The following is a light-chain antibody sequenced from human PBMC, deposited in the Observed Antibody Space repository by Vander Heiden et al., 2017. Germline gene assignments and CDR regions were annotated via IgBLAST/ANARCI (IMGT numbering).Light chain of an antibody. J-gene: IGKJ4*01. CDR1: QSVSSSY. CDR3: QQYGSSPKLT. Sequence: EIVSTQSPGTLSLSPGERATLSCRASQSVSSSYLAWYQQKPGQAPRLLIYGASSRATGIPDRFSGSGSGTDFTLTISRLEPEDFAVYYCQQYGSSPKLTFGGGTKVEIK. V-gene: IGKV3-20*01. CDR2: GAS.